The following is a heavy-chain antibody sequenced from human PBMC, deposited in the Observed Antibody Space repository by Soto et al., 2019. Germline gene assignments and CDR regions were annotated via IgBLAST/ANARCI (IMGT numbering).Heavy chain of an antibody. D-gene: IGHD2-2*01. J-gene: IGHJ6*02. CDR3: AAAPARDCSSTSCQEYYYYYYGMDV. CDR1: GFTFTSSA. Sequence: GASVKVSCKASGFTFTSSAVQWVRQARGQRLEWIGWIVVGSGKTNYAQKFQERVTITRDMSTSTAYMELSSLRSEDTAVYYCAAAPARDCSSTSCQEYYYYYYGMDVWGQGTTVTVSS. V-gene: IGHV1-58*01. CDR2: IVVGSGKT.